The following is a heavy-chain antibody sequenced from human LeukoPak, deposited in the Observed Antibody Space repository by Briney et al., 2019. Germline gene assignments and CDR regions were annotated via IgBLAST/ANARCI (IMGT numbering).Heavy chain of an antibody. CDR3: ARVNLRTTLNFDY. CDR1: GFTFSSYS. CDR2: ISSSSSYI. D-gene: IGHD1-7*01. J-gene: IGHJ4*02. Sequence: GGSLRLSCAASGFTFSSYSMNWVRQAPGKGLEWVSSISSSSSYIYYADSVKGRFTISRDNAKNSLYLQMNSLRAEDTAVYYCARVNLRTTLNFDYWGQGTLVTVSS. V-gene: IGHV3-21*01.